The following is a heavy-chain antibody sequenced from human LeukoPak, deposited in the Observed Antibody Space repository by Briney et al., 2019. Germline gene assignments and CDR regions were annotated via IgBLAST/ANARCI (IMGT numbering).Heavy chain of an antibody. CDR2: ISYDGSNK. CDR1: GFTFRNYG. CDR3: ATLRFGSGSYYVDY. D-gene: IGHD3-10*01. J-gene: IGHJ4*02. Sequence: GGSLRLSCAASGFTFRNYGMHWVRQAPGKGLEWVAIISYDGSNKYYADSVKGRFTISRDNSKSTLYLQMNSLRTEDTAAYFCATLRFGSGSYYVDYWGQGTLVTVSS. V-gene: IGHV3-30*03.